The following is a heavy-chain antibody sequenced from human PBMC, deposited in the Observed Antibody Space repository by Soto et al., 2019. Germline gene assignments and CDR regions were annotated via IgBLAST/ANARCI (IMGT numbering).Heavy chain of an antibody. CDR1: GFTFSRYG. Sequence: QVQLVESGGGVVQPGRSLRLSCAASGFTFSRYGMHWVRQAPGKGLEWVARISHDGNNRFYADSVKGRFTISRDNSKDTLYLQVNSLRPEDTAVFYCAKEEYRGRCFDHWGQGALVTVSS. CDR3: AKEEYRGRCFDH. J-gene: IGHJ4*02. V-gene: IGHV3-30*18. D-gene: IGHD1-26*01. CDR2: ISHDGNNR.